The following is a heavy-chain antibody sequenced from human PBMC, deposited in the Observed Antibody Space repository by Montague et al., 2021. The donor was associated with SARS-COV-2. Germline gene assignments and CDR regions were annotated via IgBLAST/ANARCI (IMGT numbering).Heavy chain of an antibody. D-gene: IGHD5-12*01. J-gene: IGHJ4*02. CDR2: IYKNTGNT. CDR1: GGSIRDYY. Sequence: SETLSLTCSVSGGSIRDYYWNWIRQPQGKGLEWNGNIYKNTGNTNYNPSFQSRVTISLDTSKNHFSLNLRSVTAADTALYFCARGTGYDYYFDCWGLGTLVTVSS. V-gene: IGHV4-59*01. CDR3: ARGTGYDYYFDC.